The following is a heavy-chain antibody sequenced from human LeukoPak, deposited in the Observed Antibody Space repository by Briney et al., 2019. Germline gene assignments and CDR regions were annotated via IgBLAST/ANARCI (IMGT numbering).Heavy chain of an antibody. CDR2: INPNSGGT. CDR1: GYTFSGYY. D-gene: IGHD7-27*01. J-gene: IGHJ2*01. Sequence: ASVKVSCKASGYTFSGYYMHWVRQAPGQGLEWMGWINPNSGGTKYAQKFQGRVTMTRDTSISTAHMELSRPRSDDTAVYYCARDVTGDQSWYFDLWGRGTRVTVSS. CDR3: ARDVTGDQSWYFDL. V-gene: IGHV1-2*02.